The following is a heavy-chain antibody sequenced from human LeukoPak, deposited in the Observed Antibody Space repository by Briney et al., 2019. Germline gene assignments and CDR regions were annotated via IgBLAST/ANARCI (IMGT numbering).Heavy chain of an antibody. CDR3: AKAIVVVPAATQGDY. CDR2: ISGSGGST. CDR1: GFTFSSYG. D-gene: IGHD2-2*01. Sequence: GGSLRLSCAASGFTFSSYGMHWVRQAPGKGLEWVSAISGSGGSTYYADSVKGRFTISRDNSKNTLYLQMNSLRAEDTAVYYCAKAIVVVPAATQGDYWGQGTLVTVSS. V-gene: IGHV3-23*01. J-gene: IGHJ4*02.